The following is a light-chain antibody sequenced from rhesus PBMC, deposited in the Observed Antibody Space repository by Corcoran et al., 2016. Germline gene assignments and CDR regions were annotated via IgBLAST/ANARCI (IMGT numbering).Light chain of an antibody. Sequence: EIQMTQSPSSLSASVGDTVTITCRASQGISSYLNWFQQKPGKAPKLLIYAATTLQSGVPSRFSGNGFGTDFTLTISSLQPKDFATYYCQQYKNYPRTFGQGTKVEIK. CDR2: AAT. J-gene: IGKJ1*01. V-gene: IGKV1-28*02. CDR3: QQYKNYPRT. CDR1: QGISSY.